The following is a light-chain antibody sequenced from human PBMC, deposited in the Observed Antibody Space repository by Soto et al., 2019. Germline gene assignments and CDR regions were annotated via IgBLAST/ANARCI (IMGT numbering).Light chain of an antibody. Sequence: QSVLTQPPSVSAAPGQKVTISCSGSSSNIGGNSVSWYQQLPGTAPKLLISGDNKRPSGIPDRFSGSKSGTSATLGITGFQVGDEADYYCAAWDSSMIAYVLGWWTTVTVL. CDR3: AAWDSSMIAYV. V-gene: IGLV1-51*01. J-gene: IGLJ1*01. CDR1: SSNIGGNS. CDR2: GDN.